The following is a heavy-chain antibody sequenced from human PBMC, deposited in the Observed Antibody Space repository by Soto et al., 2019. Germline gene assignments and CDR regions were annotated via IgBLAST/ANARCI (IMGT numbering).Heavy chain of an antibody. CDR1: GYTFTSYG. Sequence: ASVKVSCKASGYTFTSYGISWVRQAPGQGLEWMGWISAYNGNTNYAQKLQGRVTMTTDTSTSTAYMELRSLRSYDTAVYYCARGSPTTLRLYSSGPPNDYWGQGTLVTVSS. D-gene: IGHD6-19*01. J-gene: IGHJ4*02. V-gene: IGHV1-18*01. CDR3: ARGSPTTLRLYSSGPPNDY. CDR2: ISAYNGNT.